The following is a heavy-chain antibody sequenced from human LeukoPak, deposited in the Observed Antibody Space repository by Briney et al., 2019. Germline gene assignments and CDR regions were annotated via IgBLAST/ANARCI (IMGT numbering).Heavy chain of an antibody. CDR3: ARDLRKSLDY. Sequence: GGSLRLSCAASGFTFGTYGMSWVRQTPGEGLEWVSLISSDDESTYYADSVKGRFTISRDNSKNTLYLQMNSLRAEDTAVYYCARDLRKSLDYWGQGTLVTVSS. CDR1: GFTFGTYG. CDR2: ISSDDEST. V-gene: IGHV3-23*01. D-gene: IGHD1-14*01. J-gene: IGHJ4*02.